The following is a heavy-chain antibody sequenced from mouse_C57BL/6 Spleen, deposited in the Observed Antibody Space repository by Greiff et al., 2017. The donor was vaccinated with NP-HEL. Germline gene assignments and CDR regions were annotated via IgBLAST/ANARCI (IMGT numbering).Heavy chain of an antibody. CDR2: ISDGGSYT. D-gene: IGHD1-1*01. Sequence: EVQLVESGGGLVKPGGSLKLSCAASGFTFSSYAMSWVRQTPEKRLEWVATISDGGSYTYYPDNVKGRFTISRDNAKNNLYLQMSHLKSEDTAMYYCAREGGGSGYFDVWGTGTTVTVSS. V-gene: IGHV5-4*01. CDR1: GFTFSSYA. J-gene: IGHJ1*03. CDR3: AREGGGSGYFDV.